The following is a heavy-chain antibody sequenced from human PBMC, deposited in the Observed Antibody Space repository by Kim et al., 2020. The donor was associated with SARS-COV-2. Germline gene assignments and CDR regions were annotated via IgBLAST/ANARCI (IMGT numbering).Heavy chain of an antibody. V-gene: IGHV4-4*02. CDR3: ARALRQRDINIIRAPIDY. CDR1: GVSISTSNW. CDR2: IYHSGST. J-gene: IGHJ4*02. Sequence: SETLSLTCAVSGVSISTSNWWSWVRQPPGKGLEWIGEIYHSGSTNYNQSLKSRVTILVDKSKNQFSLRLRPVTAADTAVYYCARALRQRDINIIRAPIDYWGQGTLVTVSS. D-gene: IGHD3-10*01.